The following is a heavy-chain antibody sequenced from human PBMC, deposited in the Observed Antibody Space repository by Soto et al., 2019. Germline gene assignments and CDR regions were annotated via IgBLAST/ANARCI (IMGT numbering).Heavy chain of an antibody. CDR1: GFTFSSYA. D-gene: IGHD6-19*01. V-gene: IGHV3-23*01. CDR2: ISGSGGST. Sequence: GSLRLSCAASGFTFSSYAMNWVRQAPGKGLEWVSTISGSGGSTYYADSVQGRFTIPRDNSKNTLYLQMNSLRAEDTAVYYCAKGVPGIAVAGTGYFQHWGQGTLVTVSS. J-gene: IGHJ1*01. CDR3: AKGVPGIAVAGTGYFQH.